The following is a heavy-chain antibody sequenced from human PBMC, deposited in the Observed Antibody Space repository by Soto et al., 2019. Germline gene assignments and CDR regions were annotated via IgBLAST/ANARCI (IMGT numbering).Heavy chain of an antibody. J-gene: IGHJ4*02. CDR3: ARRPPGDGYNYYFDY. V-gene: IGHV1-8*01. CDR2: MNPSSGNK. D-gene: IGHD5-12*01. CDR1: GYSFSSYD. Sequence: ASVKVSCKASGYSFSSYDINWVRQAAGQGLEWMGWMNPSSGNKAYAQKFQGRVAMTRNTSISTAYMELTSLTSEDTAVYYCARRPPGDGYNYYFDYWGQGTLVTVSS.